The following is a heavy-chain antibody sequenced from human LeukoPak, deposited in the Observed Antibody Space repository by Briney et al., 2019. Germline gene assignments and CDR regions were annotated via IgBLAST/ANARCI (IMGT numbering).Heavy chain of an antibody. J-gene: IGHJ5*02. CDR2: IYYSGST. D-gene: IGHD3-3*01. CDR1: GGSISSGDYY. Sequence: PSQTLSLTCTVSGGSISSGDYYWSWIRQPPGKGLEWIGYIYYSGSTYYNPSLKSRLTISIGTSKNQFSLKLSSVTAADTAVYYCAREVKSYYDFWSGYYIWFDPWGQGTLVTVSS. CDR3: AREVKSYYDFWSGYYIWFDP. V-gene: IGHV4-30-4*01.